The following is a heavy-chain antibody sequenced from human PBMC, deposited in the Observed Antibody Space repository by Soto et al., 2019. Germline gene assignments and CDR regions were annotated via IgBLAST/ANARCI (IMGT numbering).Heavy chain of an antibody. CDR1: GFTFSNYW. D-gene: IGHD3-16*01. Sequence: EVQLMESGGGLVQPGGSLRLSCVASGFTFSNYWMLWVRQAPGKGLVWVSRINSDGSTRSYAESVKGRFTISRDNVMNTRYLQMNNLRAEDTAVYYCVTSGGFDHWGQGTLVTVSS. J-gene: IGHJ5*02. V-gene: IGHV3-74*01. CDR2: INSDGSTR. CDR3: VTSGGFDH.